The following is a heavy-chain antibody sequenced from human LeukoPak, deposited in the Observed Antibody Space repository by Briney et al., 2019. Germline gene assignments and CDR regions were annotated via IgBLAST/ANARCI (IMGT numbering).Heavy chain of an antibody. CDR2: IYYSGST. J-gene: IGHJ1*01. Sequence: PSETLSLTCTVSGGSISSYYWSWIRQPPGKGLEWIGYIYYSGSTNYNPSLKSRVTISVDTSKNQFSLKLSSVTAADTAVYYCARSPTIGWRRAEYFQHWGQGTLVTVSS. D-gene: IGHD6-19*01. CDR1: GGSISSYY. V-gene: IGHV4-59*01. CDR3: ARSPTIGWRRAEYFQH.